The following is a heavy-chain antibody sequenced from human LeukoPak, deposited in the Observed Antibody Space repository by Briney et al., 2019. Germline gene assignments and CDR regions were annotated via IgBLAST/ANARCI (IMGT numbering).Heavy chain of an antibody. Sequence: PGGSLRLSCAASGFTFSSYAMHWVRQAPGKGLEWVAVISYDGSNKYYADSVKGRFTISRDNSKNTLYLQMNSLRAEDTAVYYCARESTIPDAFDIWGQGTMVTVSS. D-gene: IGHD3-3*01. V-gene: IGHV3-30-3*01. CDR1: GFTFSSYA. CDR3: ARESTIPDAFDI. CDR2: ISYDGSNK. J-gene: IGHJ3*02.